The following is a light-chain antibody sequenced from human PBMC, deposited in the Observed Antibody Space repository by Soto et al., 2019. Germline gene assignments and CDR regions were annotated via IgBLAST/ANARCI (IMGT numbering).Light chain of an antibody. V-gene: IGKV1-5*01. CDR3: QQYRSYS. CDR2: GAS. J-gene: IGKJ1*01. Sequence: DIQMTQSPSTLTASVGDRVTITCRASQSISTWLAWYQQKPGKAPSLLIYGASSLKSGVPSRFSGSGSGTEFTLTISCLQADDFATYYCQQYRSYSFGQGTKVEI. CDR1: QSISTW.